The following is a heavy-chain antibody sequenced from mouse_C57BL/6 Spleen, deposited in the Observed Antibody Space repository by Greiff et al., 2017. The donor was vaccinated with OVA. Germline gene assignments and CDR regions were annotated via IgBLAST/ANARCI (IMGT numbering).Heavy chain of an antibody. CDR3: ASPYGSSLWFAY. V-gene: IGHV1-69*01. D-gene: IGHD1-1*01. CDR1: GYTFTSYW. J-gene: IGHJ3*01. CDR2: IDPSDSYT. Sequence: QVQLKQSGAELVMPGASVKLSCKASGYTFTSYWMHWVKQRPGQGLEWIGEIDPSDSYTNYNQKFKGKSTLTVDKSSSTAYMQLSSLTSEDSAVYYCASPYGSSLWFAYWGQGTLVTVSA.